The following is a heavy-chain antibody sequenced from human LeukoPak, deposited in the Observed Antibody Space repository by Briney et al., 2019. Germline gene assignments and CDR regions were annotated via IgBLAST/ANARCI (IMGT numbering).Heavy chain of an antibody. CDR2: IYYSGST. CDR3: ARAGYSYGSVAHIDY. D-gene: IGHD5-18*01. V-gene: IGHV4-59*01. Sequence: SETLSLTCTVSGGSISSYYWSWIRQPPGKGLEWSGYIYYSGSTNYNPSLKSRVTISVDTSKNQFSLKLSSVTAADTAVYYCARAGYSYGSVAHIDYWGQGTLVTVSS. CDR1: GGSISSYY. J-gene: IGHJ4*02.